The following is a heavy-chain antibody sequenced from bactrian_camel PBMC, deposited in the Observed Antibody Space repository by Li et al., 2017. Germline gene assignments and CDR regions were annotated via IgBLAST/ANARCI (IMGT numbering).Heavy chain of an antibody. CDR3: AEGRGSRGEHCYSLNY. D-gene: IGHD6*01. CDR2: VIAGSGPT. Sequence: VQLVESGGGSVQAGGSLRLSCAASGYTVSRYCMGWFRQAPGKEREGVAVIAGSGPTGYADSVKGRFTISQNKAKNTVYLQMNNLQPEDTATYYCAEGRGSRGEHCYSLNYWGQGTQVTVS. V-gene: IGHV3S1*01. J-gene: IGHJ4*01. CDR1: GYTVSRYC.